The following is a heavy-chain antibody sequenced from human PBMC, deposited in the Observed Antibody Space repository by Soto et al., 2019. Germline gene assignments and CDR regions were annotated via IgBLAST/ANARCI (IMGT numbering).Heavy chain of an antibody. V-gene: IGHV4-34*01. CDR1: GGSFSGYY. CDR3: AQLAYCTSSSCYDLAGY. J-gene: IGHJ4*02. CDR2: INHNGST. D-gene: IGHD2-2*01. Sequence: QVQLQQWGAGLLKPSETLSLTCAVYGGSFSGYYWSWVRQPPGKGLEWIGEINHNGSTNYNPSLKSRVTISVDTSKRQFSLKLNSVAAADTAVYYCAQLAYCTSSSCYDLAGYWGQGTLVTVSS.